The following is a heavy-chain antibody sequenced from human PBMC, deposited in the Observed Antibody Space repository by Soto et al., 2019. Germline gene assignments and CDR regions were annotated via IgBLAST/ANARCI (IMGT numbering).Heavy chain of an antibody. CDR1: GFTFSSHW. J-gene: IGHJ4*02. CDR2: IKQDGIEK. D-gene: IGHD3-3*01. Sequence: GGSLRLSCVGSGFTFSSHWMTWVRQSAGKGPEWVSNIKQDGIEKHYVDSVKGRCIIYRDNSKNSLFLQMYSLRTEDTAVYYYASRLSDGTYYAVCDYWGQGALVTVS. CDR3: ASRLSDGTYYAVCDY. V-gene: IGHV3-7*03.